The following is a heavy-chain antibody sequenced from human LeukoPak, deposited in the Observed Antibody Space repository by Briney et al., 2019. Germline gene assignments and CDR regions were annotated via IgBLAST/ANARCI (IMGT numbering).Heavy chain of an antibody. CDR2: LIPMFGTA. D-gene: IGHD3-3*01. J-gene: IGHJ4*02. V-gene: IGHV1-69*15. Sequence: GASVKVSCKASGGNFSSYAISWVRQAPGQGLEWEGTLIPMFGTANYAQNFQGRVTITADESTSTAYLELSSLRSGDTAMYYCARPITYYDVWSGYPPFDYWGQGTLVTVSS. CDR3: ARPITYYDVWSGYPPFDY. CDR1: GGNFSSYA.